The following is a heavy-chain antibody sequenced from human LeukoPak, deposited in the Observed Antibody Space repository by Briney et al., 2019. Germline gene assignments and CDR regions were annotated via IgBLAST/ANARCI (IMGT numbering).Heavy chain of an antibody. Sequence: PGGSLRLSCAASGFTFSSYEMNWVRQAPGKGLEWVSYIRSSGSTKYYADSVKGRFTISRDNAKNSLYLQMNSLRAEDTGVYYCARVDYGASFIDYWGQGTLVTVSS. J-gene: IGHJ4*02. CDR1: GFTFSSYE. V-gene: IGHV3-48*03. CDR3: ARVDYGASFIDY. CDR2: IRSSGSTK. D-gene: IGHD4-17*01.